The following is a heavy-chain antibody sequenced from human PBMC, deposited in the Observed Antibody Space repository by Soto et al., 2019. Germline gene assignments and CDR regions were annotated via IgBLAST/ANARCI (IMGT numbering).Heavy chain of an antibody. J-gene: IGHJ2*01. CDR2: ISSSGSTI. CDR3: ARDLTSGDYGDYVPWYFDL. CDR1: GFTFSDYY. V-gene: IGHV3-11*01. D-gene: IGHD4-17*01. Sequence: QVQLVESGGGLVKPGGSPRLSCAASGFTFSDYYMSWIRQAPGKGLEWVSYISSSGSTIYYADSVKGRFTISRDNAKNSLYLQMNSLRAEDTAVYYCARDLTSGDYGDYVPWYFDLWGRGTLVTVSS.